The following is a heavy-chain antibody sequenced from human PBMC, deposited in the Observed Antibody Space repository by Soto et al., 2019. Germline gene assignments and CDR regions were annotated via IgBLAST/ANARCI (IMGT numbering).Heavy chain of an antibody. V-gene: IGHV1-69*04. J-gene: IGHJ4*02. CDR3: ARDRYCSGGSCSESSDY. CDR2: IIPILGIA. D-gene: IGHD2-15*01. Sequence: SVKVSCKASGGTFSSYTISWVRQAPGQVLEWMGRIIPILGIANYAQKFQGRVTITADKSTSTAYMELSSLRSEDTAVYYCARDRYCSGGSCSESSDYWGQGTLVTVSS. CDR1: GGTFSSYT.